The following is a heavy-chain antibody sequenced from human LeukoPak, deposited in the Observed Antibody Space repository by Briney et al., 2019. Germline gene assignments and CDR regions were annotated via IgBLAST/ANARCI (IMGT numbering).Heavy chain of an antibody. CDR3: ARSLWPEDY. Sequence: SGGSLRPSCAASGFTFSSYWMSWVRQAPGKGLEWVANIEKDGSDKYYVDSVKGRFTISRDNAKDSVYLQMDSLRAEDSAVYYCARSLWPEDYWGQGTLVTVSS. D-gene: IGHD2-21*01. CDR1: GFTFSSYW. V-gene: IGHV3-7*01. CDR2: IEKDGSDK. J-gene: IGHJ4*02.